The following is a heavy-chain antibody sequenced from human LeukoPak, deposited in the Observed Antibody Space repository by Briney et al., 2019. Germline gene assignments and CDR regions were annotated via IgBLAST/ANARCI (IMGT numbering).Heavy chain of an antibody. CDR2: ISSRGTPI. V-gene: IGHV3-48*03. Sequence: GGSLRLSCAASGFTFSSYEMNWVRQAPGTGLEWVSYISSRGTPIFYADSVKDRFTISRDNAKNSLYLQMNSLRAEDTAVYYCARDRLGGRVYYDAFDIWGQGTMVTVSS. J-gene: IGHJ3*02. CDR3: ARDRLGGRVYYDAFDI. CDR1: GFTFSSYE. D-gene: IGHD6-13*01.